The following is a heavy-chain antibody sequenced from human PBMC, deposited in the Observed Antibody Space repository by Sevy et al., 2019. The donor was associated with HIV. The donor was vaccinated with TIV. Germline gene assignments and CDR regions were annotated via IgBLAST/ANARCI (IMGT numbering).Heavy chain of an antibody. CDR3: ARHCSGTSCSHAFDI. CDR2: INHSGST. D-gene: IGHD2-2*01. J-gene: IGHJ3*02. V-gene: IGHV4-34*01. CDR1: GGSFSGYY. Sequence: SETLSLTCAVYGGSFSGYYWSWIRQPPGKGLEWIGEINHSGSTNYNPSLKNRVTISVDTSKNQFSLKLSSVTAADTSLYYCARHCSGTSCSHAFDIWGQGTMVTVSS.